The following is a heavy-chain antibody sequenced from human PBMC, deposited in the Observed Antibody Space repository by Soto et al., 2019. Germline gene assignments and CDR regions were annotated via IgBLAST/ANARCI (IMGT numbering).Heavy chain of an antibody. CDR1: GGTFSSYA. CDR2: IIPIFGTA. D-gene: IGHD3-22*01. CDR3: AIPLYYYDIIGGALEI. V-gene: IGHV1-69*13. J-gene: IGHJ3*02. Sequence: SVKVSCKASGGTFSSYAISWVRQAPGQGLEWMGGIIPIFGTANYAQKFQGRVTITADESTSTAYMELSSLRSEDTAVYYCAIPLYYYDIIGGALEIWGQGTMVTVSS.